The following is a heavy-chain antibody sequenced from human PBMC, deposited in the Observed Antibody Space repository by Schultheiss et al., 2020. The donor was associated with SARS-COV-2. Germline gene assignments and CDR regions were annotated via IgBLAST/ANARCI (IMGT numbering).Heavy chain of an antibody. D-gene: IGHD3-3*01. CDR1: GFTFSSYA. CDR2: ISSSSSYI. J-gene: IGHJ3*02. V-gene: IGHV3-21*01. Sequence: GESLKISCAASGFTFSSYAMSWVRQAPGKGLEWVSSISSSSSYIYYADSVKGRFTISRDNAKNSLYLQMNSLRAEDTAVYYCARDLHDLARGDAFDIWGQGTMVTVSS. CDR3: ARDLHDLARGDAFDI.